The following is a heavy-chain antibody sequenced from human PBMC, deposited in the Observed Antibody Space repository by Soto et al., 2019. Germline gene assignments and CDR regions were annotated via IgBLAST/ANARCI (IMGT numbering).Heavy chain of an antibody. CDR2: IYHSGST. V-gene: IGHV4-4*02. CDR3: ASYPFGEYYFDY. CDR1: SGSISSSNW. D-gene: IGHD3-10*01. Sequence: SETLSLTCAVSSGSISSSNWWSWVRQPPGKGLEWIGEIYHSGSTNYNPSLKSRVTISVDKSKNQFSPKLSSVTAADTAVYYCASYPFGEYYFDYWGQGTLVTVS. J-gene: IGHJ4*02.